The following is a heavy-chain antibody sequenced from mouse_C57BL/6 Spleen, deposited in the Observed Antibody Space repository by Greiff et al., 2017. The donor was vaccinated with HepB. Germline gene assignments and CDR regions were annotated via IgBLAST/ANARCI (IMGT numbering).Heavy chain of an antibody. J-gene: IGHJ4*01. D-gene: IGHD2-5*01. Sequence: VKLQQPGAELVKPGASVKLSCKASGYTFTSYWMHWVKQRPGQGLEWIGMIHPNSGSTNYNEKFKSKATLTVDKSSSTAYMQLSSLTSEDSAVYYCAKKDYSNYDYAMDYWGQGTSVTVSS. CDR3: AKKDYSNYDYAMDY. CDR2: IHPNSGST. CDR1: GYTFTSYW. V-gene: IGHV1-64*01.